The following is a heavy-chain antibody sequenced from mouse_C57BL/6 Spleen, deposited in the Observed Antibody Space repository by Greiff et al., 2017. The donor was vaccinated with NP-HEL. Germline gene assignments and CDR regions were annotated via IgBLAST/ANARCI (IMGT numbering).Heavy chain of an antibody. Sequence: DVQLVESGGGLVKPGGSLKLSCAASGFTFSDYGMHWVRQAPEKGLEWVAYISSGSSTIYYADTVKGRFTISRDNAKNTLFLQMTSLRSEDTAMYYCARGDLPYLSTVVARNFDYWGQGTTLTVSS. CDR1: GFTFSDYG. CDR3: ARGDLPYLSTVVARNFDY. CDR2: ISSGSSTI. J-gene: IGHJ2*01. D-gene: IGHD1-1*01. V-gene: IGHV5-17*01.